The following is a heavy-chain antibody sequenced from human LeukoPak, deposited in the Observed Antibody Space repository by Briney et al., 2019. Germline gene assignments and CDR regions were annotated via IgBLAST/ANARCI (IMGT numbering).Heavy chain of an antibody. CDR2: IYYSGST. Sequence: SETLSLTCTVSGGSISSSSYYWSWIRQPPGKGLEWIGYIYYSGSTNYNPSLKSRVTISVDTSKNQFSLKLSSVTAADTAVYYCARSVINNWNEESDAFDIWGQGTMVTVSS. D-gene: IGHD1-20*01. J-gene: IGHJ3*02. CDR3: ARSVINNWNEESDAFDI. V-gene: IGHV4-61*01. CDR1: GGSISSSSYY.